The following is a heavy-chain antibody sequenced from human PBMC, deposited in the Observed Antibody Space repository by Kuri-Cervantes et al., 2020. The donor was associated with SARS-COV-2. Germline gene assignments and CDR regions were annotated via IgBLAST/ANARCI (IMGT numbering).Heavy chain of an antibody. J-gene: IGHJ3*02. D-gene: IGHD1-1*01. CDR3: ARDTIRLERRAFDI. CDR1: GYTFTSYY. Sequence: ASENVSCKESGYTFTSYYMHWVRQAPGQGLEWMGITNPSGGNTSYAQKFQGRVTMTRDTSTSTVYMELSSLRSEDTAVYYCARDTIRLERRAFDIWGQGTMVTVSS. CDR2: TNPSGGNT. V-gene: IGHV1-46*01.